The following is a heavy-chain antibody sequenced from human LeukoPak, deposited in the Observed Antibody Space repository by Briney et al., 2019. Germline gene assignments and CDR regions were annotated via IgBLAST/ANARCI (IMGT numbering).Heavy chain of an antibody. CDR2: IYGGGNI. CDR1: GFTVSSNY. D-gene: IGHD5-24*01. Sequence: GGSLRLSCAASGFTVSSNYMNWVRQAPGKGLEWGSVIYGGGNIYYAGSVKGRFTISRDNSKNTLYLQMNSLRAEDTAVYYCARGAGYNYPYYFDYWGQGTLVTVSS. CDR3: ARGAGYNYPYYFDY. J-gene: IGHJ4*02. V-gene: IGHV3-53*01.